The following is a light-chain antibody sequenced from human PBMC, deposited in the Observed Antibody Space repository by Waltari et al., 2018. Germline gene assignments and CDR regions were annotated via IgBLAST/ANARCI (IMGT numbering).Light chain of an antibody. V-gene: IGKV2-30*02. J-gene: IGKJ1*01. Sequence: DVVMTPSPLSLPIPHRQPPSISCTSSPSLVQRNGNNYLSWYQQKPGQPPRLLIYKVANRDSGVPDRFSGSGAGTDFTLTISSVEAEDVGVYYCGQGTNWPWTFGQGTKVEIK. CDR3: GQGTNWPWT. CDR1: PSLVQRNGNNY. CDR2: KVA.